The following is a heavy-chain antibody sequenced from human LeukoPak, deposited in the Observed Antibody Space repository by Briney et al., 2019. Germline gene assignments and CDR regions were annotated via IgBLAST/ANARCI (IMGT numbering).Heavy chain of an antibody. V-gene: IGHV3-48*01. D-gene: IGHD3-16*02. Sequence: GGSLRLSCAPSGFTFSNYAMSWVRQAPGKGLEWVSSISSSSSTIYYADSVKGRFTISRDNAKKSLYLQMNGLRAEDTAVYYCARGVSYMDVWGKGTTVTVSS. CDR1: GFTFSNYA. CDR3: ARGVSYMDV. CDR2: ISSSSSTI. J-gene: IGHJ6*03.